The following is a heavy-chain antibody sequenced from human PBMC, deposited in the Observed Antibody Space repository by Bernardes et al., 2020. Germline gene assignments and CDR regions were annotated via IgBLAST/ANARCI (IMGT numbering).Heavy chain of an antibody. Sequence: GGSLRLSCAASGSTVSSNYMSWARQAPGKGLEWVSVIYTAGSTYYADSVKCRFTISRDNSKNTLYLQLNSLIAEDTDVYYCARPAIFGVVFPVVDGMDVLGKGTTVTVSS. CDR3: ARPAIFGVVFPVVDGMDV. CDR2: IYTAGST. V-gene: IGHV3-53*01. CDR1: GSTVSSNY. J-gene: IGHJ6*04. D-gene: IGHD3-3*01.